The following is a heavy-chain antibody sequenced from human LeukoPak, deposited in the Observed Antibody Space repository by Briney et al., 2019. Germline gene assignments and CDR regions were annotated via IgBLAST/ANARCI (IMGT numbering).Heavy chain of an antibody. J-gene: IGHJ4*02. CDR1: GYTFTGYY. CDR2: INPSDDST. CDR3: ARAYYESSAYRHAVYFDY. Sequence: GASVKVSCKASGYTFTGYYIHWVRQAPGQGLEWMGIINPSDDSTRYAQKFQGRVTMTKDTSTSTVYMHLSSLSSDDTAVYYCARAYYESSAYRHAVYFDYWGQGTLVTVSS. V-gene: IGHV1-46*01. D-gene: IGHD3-22*01.